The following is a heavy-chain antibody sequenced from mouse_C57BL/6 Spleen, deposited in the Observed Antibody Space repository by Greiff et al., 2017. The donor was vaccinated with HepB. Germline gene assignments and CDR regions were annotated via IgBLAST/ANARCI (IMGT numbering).Heavy chain of an antibody. V-gene: IGHV1-19*01. D-gene: IGHD1-1*01. CDR1: GYTFTDYY. CDR2: INPYNGGT. Sequence: EVQLQESGPVLVKPGASVKMSCKASGYTFTDYYMNWVKQSHGKSLEWIGVINPYNGGTSYNQKFKGKATLTVDKSSSTAYMELNSLKSEDSAVYYCARTPIYYYGSSDYAMDYWGQGTSVTVSS. CDR3: ARTPIYYYGSSDYAMDY. J-gene: IGHJ4*01.